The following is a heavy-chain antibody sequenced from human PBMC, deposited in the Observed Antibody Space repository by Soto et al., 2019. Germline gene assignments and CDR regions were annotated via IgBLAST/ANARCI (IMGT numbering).Heavy chain of an antibody. CDR2: IIPIFGTA. J-gene: IGHJ4*02. CDR1: GGTFSRNT. V-gene: IGHV1-69*13. Sequence: ASVKVSCKASGGTFSRNTISWVRQAPGQGLEWMGGIIPIFGTANYAQKFQGRVTITADESTSTAYMELSRLRSEDTAVYYCARQFHYDSSGYYYAYCGQGTLVTVSS. D-gene: IGHD3-22*01. CDR3: ARQFHYDSSGYYYAY.